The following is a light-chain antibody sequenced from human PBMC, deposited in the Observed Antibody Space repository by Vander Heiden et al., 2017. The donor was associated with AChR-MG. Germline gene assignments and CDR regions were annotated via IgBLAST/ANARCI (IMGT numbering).Light chain of an antibody. Sequence: QSALTQPASVSGSPGQSTTISCTGTSSDVGGYNYVSWYHQHPGKAPKLMIYDVSNRPSGVSNRFSGSKSGNTASLTISGLQAEDEADYYCSSYTSSRDVVFGGGTKLTVL. CDR3: SSYTSSRDVV. CDR1: SSDVGGYNY. CDR2: DVS. J-gene: IGLJ2*01. V-gene: IGLV2-14*03.